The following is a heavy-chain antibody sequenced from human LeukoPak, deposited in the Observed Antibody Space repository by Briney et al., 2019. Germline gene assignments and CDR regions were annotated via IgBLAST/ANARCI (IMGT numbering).Heavy chain of an antibody. Sequence: PSETLSLTCDVSGGSVRSYWWGWVRQPAGKGLEWLGRIYSTGSTRFNPSLKSRLTLSIDTSTNQFSLKLTSVTAADTAVYYCARLKFYDSTGYSPGHYMDVWGKGTTVTVSS. CDR1: GGSVRSYW. V-gene: IGHV4-4*07. CDR2: IYSTGST. CDR3: ARLKFYDSTGYSPGHYMDV. D-gene: IGHD3-22*01. J-gene: IGHJ6*03.